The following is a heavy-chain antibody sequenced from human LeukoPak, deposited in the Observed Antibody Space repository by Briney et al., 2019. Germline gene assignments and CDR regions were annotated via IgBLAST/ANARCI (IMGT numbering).Heavy chain of an antibody. CDR2: INWNGGST. D-gene: IGHD3-22*01. CDR1: GFSSDDYG. J-gene: IGHJ2*01. CDR3: ARDLKYYYDSSGYYTSQGYCDL. Sequence: GGPLRLSCAASGFSSDDYGMSWVRQAPGKGLEWVSGINWNGGSTGYVDSVKGRFTISRDNAKTFLYLQMNSLRAEDTALYHCARDLKYYYDSSGYYTSQGYCDLWGRGTLVSVSS. V-gene: IGHV3-20*01.